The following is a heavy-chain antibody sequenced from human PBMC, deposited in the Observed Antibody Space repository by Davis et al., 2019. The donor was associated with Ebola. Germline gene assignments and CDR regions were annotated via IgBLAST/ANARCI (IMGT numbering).Heavy chain of an antibody. D-gene: IGHD6-6*01. CDR2: TYTSGST. CDR3: ARVRGEYSSSSGEGYYYYYMDV. J-gene: IGHJ6*03. Sequence: PSETLSLTCTVSGGSISSYYWSWIRQPAGKGLEWIGRTYTSGSTNYNPSLRSRVTMSVDTSKNQFSLKLSSVTAADTAVYYCARVRGEYSSSSGEGYYYYYMDVWGKGTTVTVSS. CDR1: GGSISSYY. V-gene: IGHV4-4*07.